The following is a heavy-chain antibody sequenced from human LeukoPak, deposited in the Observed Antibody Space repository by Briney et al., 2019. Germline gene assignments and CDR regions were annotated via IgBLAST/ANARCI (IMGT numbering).Heavy chain of an antibody. CDR3: ARGARRYYYYVDV. V-gene: IGHV3-48*04. CDR1: GFTFSSYS. J-gene: IGHJ6*03. Sequence: GGSLRLSCAASGFTFSSYSLNWVRQAPAKGLEWVSYISSSSSTIYYADSVKGRFTISRDNAKNSLYLQMNSLRAEDTAVYYCARGARRYYYYVDVWGKGTTVTVSS. CDR2: ISSSSSTI.